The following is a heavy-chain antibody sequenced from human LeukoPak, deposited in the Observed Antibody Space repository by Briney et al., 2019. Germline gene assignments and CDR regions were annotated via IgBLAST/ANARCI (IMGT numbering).Heavy chain of an antibody. CDR2: IYYSGST. D-gene: IGHD5-18*01. J-gene: IGHJ3*02. V-gene: IGHV4-59*01. CDR3: ARGRSGYSYVHDAFDI. Sequence: PSETLSLTCTVSGASISSYYWSWIRQPPGKGLEWIGYIYYSGSTNYNPSPKSRVTISVDTSKNQFSLKLSSVTAADTAVYYCARGRSGYSYVHDAFDIWGQGTMVTVSS. CDR1: GASISSYY.